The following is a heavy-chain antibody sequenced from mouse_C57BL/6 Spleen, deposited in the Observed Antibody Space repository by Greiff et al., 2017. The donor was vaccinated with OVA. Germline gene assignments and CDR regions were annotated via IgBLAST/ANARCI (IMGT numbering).Heavy chain of an antibody. J-gene: IGHJ3*01. CDR1: GFNIKDDY. Sequence: VQLQQSGAELVRPGASVKLSCTASGFNIKDDYMHWVKQRPEQGLEWIGWIDPENGDTEYASKFQGKATITADTSSNTAYLQLSSLTSEDTAVYYCTTTPYYGNYAFADWGQGTLVTVSA. V-gene: IGHV14-4*01. CDR2: IDPENGDT. CDR3: TTTPYYGNYAFAD. D-gene: IGHD2-10*01.